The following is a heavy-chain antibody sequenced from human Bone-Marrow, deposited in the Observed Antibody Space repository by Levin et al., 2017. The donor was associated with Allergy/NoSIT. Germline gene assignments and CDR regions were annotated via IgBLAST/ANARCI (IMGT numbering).Heavy chain of an antibody. V-gene: IGHV3-9*01. CDR3: VRYSAHDLAGTTQPFDH. D-gene: IGHD1-1*01. CDR2: INWLSLRV. Sequence: HPGGSLRLSCAASGFNFGDYAMHWVRQAPGKGLEWVAGINWLSLRVDYADSVKGRFTISRDNAKSSLFLQMNSLRLEDTALYYCVRYSAHDLAGTTQPFDHWGQGTLVTVSS. CDR1: GFNFGDYA. J-gene: IGHJ4*02.